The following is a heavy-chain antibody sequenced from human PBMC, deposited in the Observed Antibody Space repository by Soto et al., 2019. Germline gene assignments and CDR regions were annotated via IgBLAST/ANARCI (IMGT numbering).Heavy chain of an antibody. J-gene: IGHJ4*02. CDR3: ARARADYYDSSGYPLGY. Sequence: GGSLRLSCAASGFTFSDYWRSWVSQAPGKGLEWVANIKQDGSEKYYVDSVKGRFTISRDNAKNSLYLQMNSLRAEDTAVYYCARARADYYDSSGYPLGYWGQGTLVTVSS. CDR2: IKQDGSEK. CDR1: GFTFSDYW. V-gene: IGHV3-7*04. D-gene: IGHD3-22*01.